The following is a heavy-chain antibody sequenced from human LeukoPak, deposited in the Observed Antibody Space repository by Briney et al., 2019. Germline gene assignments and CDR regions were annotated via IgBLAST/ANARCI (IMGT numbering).Heavy chain of an antibody. J-gene: IGHJ4*02. CDR3: ARAIVATIGGSDY. Sequence: GGSLRLSCAASGFTFSSYEMNWVRQAPGKGLEWVSYISSSGSTIYYADSVKGRFTISRDNAKNSLYLQMNSLRAEDTAVYYCARAIVATIGGSDYWGQGTLVTVPS. D-gene: IGHD5-12*01. CDR1: GFTFSSYE. CDR2: ISSSGSTI. V-gene: IGHV3-48*03.